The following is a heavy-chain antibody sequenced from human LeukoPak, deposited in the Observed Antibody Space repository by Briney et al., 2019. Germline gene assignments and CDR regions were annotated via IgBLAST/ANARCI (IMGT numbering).Heavy chain of an antibody. V-gene: IGHV4-59*01. CDR3: ARDKGPGSGWYKGGYFDY. J-gene: IGHJ4*02. D-gene: IGHD6-19*01. CDR1: GGSISSYY. CDR2: IYYSGST. Sequence: SETLSLTCTVSGGSISSYYWSWIRQPPGKGLEWIGYIYYSGSTNYNPSLKSRVTISVDTSKNQFSLKLSSVTAADTAVYYCARDKGPGSGWYKGGYFDYWGQGTLVTVSS.